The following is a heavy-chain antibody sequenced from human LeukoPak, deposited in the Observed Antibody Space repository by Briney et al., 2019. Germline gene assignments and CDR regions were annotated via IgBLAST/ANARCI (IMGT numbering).Heavy chain of an antibody. J-gene: IGHJ4*02. D-gene: IGHD3-22*01. Sequence: SETLSLTCTVSGDSISSSSYYWGWLSQPPGKALQWIGSIFYSGSTSYNPSLKSRVTISVDTSKNQFSLKLSSVTAADTAVYYCARLWYDSFRYGIDYWGQGTLVNVSS. CDR2: IFYSGST. CDR3: ARLWYDSFRYGIDY. CDR1: GDSISSSSYY. V-gene: IGHV4-39*01.